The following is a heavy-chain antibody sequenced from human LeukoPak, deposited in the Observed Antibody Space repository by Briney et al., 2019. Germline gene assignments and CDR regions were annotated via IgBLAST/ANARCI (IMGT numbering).Heavy chain of an antibody. J-gene: IGHJ5*02. CDR3: ARQGYCSSTSCYRANWFDP. CDR2: IIPIFGTA. D-gene: IGHD2-2*02. CDR1: GGTFSSYA. V-gene: IGHV1-69*13. Sequence: SVKVSCKASGGTFSSYAISWVRQAPGQGLEWMGGIIPIFGTADYAQKFQGRVTITADESTSTAYMELSSLRSEDTAVYYCARQGYCSSTSCYRANWFDPWGQGTLVTVSS.